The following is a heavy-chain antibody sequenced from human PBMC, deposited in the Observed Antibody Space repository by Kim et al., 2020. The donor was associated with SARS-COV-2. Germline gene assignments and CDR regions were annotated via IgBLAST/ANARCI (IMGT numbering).Heavy chain of an antibody. CDR2: INTNTGNP. CDR3: ARGALYGMDV. CDR1: GYIFTSYA. V-gene: IGHV7-4-1*02. J-gene: IGHJ6*02. Sequence: ASVKVSCKASGYIFTSYAMNWVRQAPGQGLEWMGWINTNTGNPTYAQGFTGRFVFSLDTSVSTPYLQISGQKAEDTAVYYCARGALYGMDVWGQGTTVTVSS. D-gene: IGHD3-10*01.